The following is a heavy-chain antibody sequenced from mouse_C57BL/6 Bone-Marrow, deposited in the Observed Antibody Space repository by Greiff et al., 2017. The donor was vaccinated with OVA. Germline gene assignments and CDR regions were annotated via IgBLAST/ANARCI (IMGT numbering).Heavy chain of an antibody. V-gene: IGHV1-50*01. Sequence: QVQLQQPGAELVKPGASVKLSCKASGYTFTSYWMQWVKQRPGQGLEWIGEIDPSDSYTNYNQKFKGKATLTVDPSSSTAYMQLSSLTSEDSAVYYCARRITWLRRLGYAMYYWGQGTSVTVSS. CDR1: GYTFTSYW. J-gene: IGHJ4*01. CDR2: IDPSDSYT. CDR3: ARRITWLRRLGYAMYY. D-gene: IGHD2-2*01.